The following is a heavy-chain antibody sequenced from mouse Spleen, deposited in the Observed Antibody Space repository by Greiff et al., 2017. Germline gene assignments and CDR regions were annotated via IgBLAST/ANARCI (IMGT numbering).Heavy chain of an antibody. CDR2: IYPGSGSS. V-gene: IGHV1-55*01. J-gene: IGHJ3*01. Sequence: QVQLQQSGAELVKPGASVKMSCKASGYTFTNYWITWVKQRPGQGLEWIGDIYPGSGSSNYNEKFKSKATLTVDTSSSTAYMQLSSLTSEDSAVYYCARWGYYDYDGFAYWGQGTLVTVSA. CDR3: ARWGYYDYDGFAY. D-gene: IGHD2-4*01. CDR1: GYTFTNYW.